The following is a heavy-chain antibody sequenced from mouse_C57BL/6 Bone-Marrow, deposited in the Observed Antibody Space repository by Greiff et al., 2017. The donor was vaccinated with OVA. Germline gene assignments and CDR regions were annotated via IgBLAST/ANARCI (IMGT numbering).Heavy chain of an antibody. V-gene: IGHV5-17*01. Sequence: EVQLQESGGGLVKPGGSLKLSCAASGFTFSDYGMHWVRQAPEKGLEWVAYISSGSSTNYYADTVKGRFTISRDNAKNTLFLQMTSLRSEDTAMYYCARLYCGSSPWYFDVWGTGTTVTVSS. D-gene: IGHD1-1*01. CDR1: GFTFSDYG. CDR3: ARLYCGSSPWYFDV. CDR2: ISSGSSTN. J-gene: IGHJ1*03.